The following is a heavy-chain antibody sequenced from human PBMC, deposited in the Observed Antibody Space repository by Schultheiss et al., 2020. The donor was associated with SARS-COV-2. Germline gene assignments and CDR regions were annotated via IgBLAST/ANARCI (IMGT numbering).Heavy chain of an antibody. D-gene: IGHD3-3*01. J-gene: IGHJ6*03. CDR1: GGSFSGYY. CDR2: INHSGST. CDR3: ARVCTIFGVVTSYYYYYYMDV. Sequence: SETLSLTCAVYGGSFSGYYWSWIRQPPGKGLEWIGEINHSGSTNYNPSLKSRVTISVDTSKNQFSLKLSSVTAADTAVYYCARVCTIFGVVTSYYYYYYMDVWGKGTTVTVSS. V-gene: IGHV4-34*01.